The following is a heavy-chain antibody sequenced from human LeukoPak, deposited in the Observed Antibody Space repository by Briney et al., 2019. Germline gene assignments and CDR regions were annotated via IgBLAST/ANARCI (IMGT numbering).Heavy chain of an antibody. Sequence: SETLSLTCAVYGGSFSGYYWSWIRQPPGKGLEWIGEINHSGSTNYNPSLKSRVTISVDTSKNQFSLKLSSVTAADTAVYYCARLYYYDSSGYNDAFDIWGQGTMVTVSS. CDR1: GGSFSGYY. J-gene: IGHJ3*02. CDR3: ARLYYYDSSGYNDAFDI. D-gene: IGHD3-22*01. V-gene: IGHV4-34*01. CDR2: INHSGST.